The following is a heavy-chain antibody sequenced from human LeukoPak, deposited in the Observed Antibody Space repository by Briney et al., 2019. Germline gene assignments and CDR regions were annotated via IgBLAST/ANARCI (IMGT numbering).Heavy chain of an antibody. CDR1: GFTFINYW. D-gene: IGHD4-17*01. V-gene: IGHV3-74*01. Sequence: GGSLRLSCTASGFTFINYWIHWVRQPPGKGLVWVSRINNDGGGTIYADSVKGRLTISRDTSKNTLYLQMNSLRAEDTAVYYCARVVRGDYGISPGLDYFDGWGQGTLVTVSS. CDR3: ARVVRGDYGISPGLDYFDG. J-gene: IGHJ4*02. CDR2: INNDGGGT.